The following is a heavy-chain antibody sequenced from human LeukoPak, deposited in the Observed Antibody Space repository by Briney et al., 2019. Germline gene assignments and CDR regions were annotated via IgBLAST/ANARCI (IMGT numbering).Heavy chain of an antibody. CDR3: ARVAKEYYDILTGYYIVDY. CDR2: IYSGGST. D-gene: IGHD3-9*01. Sequence: EGSLRLSCAASGFTVSSNYMSWVRQAPGKGLEWVSVIYSGGSTYYADSVKGRFTISRDNSKNTLYLQMNSLRAEDTAVYYCARVAKEYYDILTGYYIVDYWGQGTLVTVSS. CDR1: GFTVSSNY. V-gene: IGHV3-53*01. J-gene: IGHJ4*02.